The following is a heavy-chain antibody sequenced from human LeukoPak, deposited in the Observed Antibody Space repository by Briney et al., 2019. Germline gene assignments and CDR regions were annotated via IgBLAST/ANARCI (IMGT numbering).Heavy chain of an antibody. Sequence: GAPVKVSCKVSGYTLTELSMHWVRQAPGKGLEWMGGFDPEDGETIYAQKFQGRVTMTEDTSTDTAYMELSSLRSEDTAVYYCARSLDYYDSSGAHDYWGQGTLVTVSS. CDR3: ARSLDYYDSSGAHDY. CDR1: GYTLTELS. V-gene: IGHV1-24*01. D-gene: IGHD3-22*01. J-gene: IGHJ4*02. CDR2: FDPEDGET.